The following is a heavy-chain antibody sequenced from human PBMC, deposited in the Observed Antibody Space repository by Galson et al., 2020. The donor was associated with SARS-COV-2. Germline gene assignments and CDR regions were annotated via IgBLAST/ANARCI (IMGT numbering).Heavy chain of an antibody. CDR1: GFSLSNARMG. V-gene: IGHV2-26*01. Sequence: SGPTLVKPTETLTLTCTVSGFSLSNARMGVSWIRQPPGKALEWLAHIFSNDEKSYSTSLKSRLTISKDTSKSQVVLTMTNMDPVDTATYYCARIRFDWLSYYYYGMDVWGQGTTVTVSS. J-gene: IGHJ6*02. D-gene: IGHD3-9*01. CDR3: ARIRFDWLSYYYYGMDV. CDR2: IFSNDEK.